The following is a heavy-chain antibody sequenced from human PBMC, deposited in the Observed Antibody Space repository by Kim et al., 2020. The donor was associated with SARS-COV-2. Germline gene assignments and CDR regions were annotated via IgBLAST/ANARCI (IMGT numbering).Heavy chain of an antibody. J-gene: IGHJ6*02. CDR1: GFTFSHYC. D-gene: IGHD1-26*01. CDR3: ARDMGGYYGFYYFGLDV. CDR2: INQDEGDK. Sequence: GGSLRLSCFASGFTFSHYCMSWVRQAPGKGLEWVASINQDEGDKYYVDSVRGRFTVSRDNAKNSLYLEMRSLRVEDTARYYCARDMGGYYGFYYFGLDVWGRGTTVAVSS. V-gene: IGHV3-7*03.